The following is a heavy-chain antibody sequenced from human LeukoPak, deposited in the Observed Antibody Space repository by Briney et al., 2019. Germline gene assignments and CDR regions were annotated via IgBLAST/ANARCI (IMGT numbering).Heavy chain of an antibody. D-gene: IGHD5-24*01. Sequence: SVKVSCKASGGTFSSYAISWVRQAPGQGIEWMGRIIPILGIANYAQKFHGRVTITADKSTSTAYMELSSLRSEDTAVYYCARDRQDGYKSRGFDPWGQGTLVTVSS. CDR3: ARDRQDGYKSRGFDP. J-gene: IGHJ5*02. CDR2: IIPILGIA. V-gene: IGHV1-69*04. CDR1: GGTFSSYA.